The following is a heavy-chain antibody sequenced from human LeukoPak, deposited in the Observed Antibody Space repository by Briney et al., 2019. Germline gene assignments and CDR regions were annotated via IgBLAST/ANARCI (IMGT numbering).Heavy chain of an antibody. CDR3: TTEGYCSGDNCYSYDN. D-gene: IGHD2-15*01. CDR1: GFTFSSAW. Sequence: KPGGSLRLSCAASGFTFSSAWMSWVRQAPGKGLEWVGRIKSKTDGGTIDYAAPVKGGFTISRDDSKNTLYLQMNSLKTEDTGVYYCTTEGYCSGDNCYSYDNWGQGTLVTVSS. V-gene: IGHV3-15*01. CDR2: IKSKTDGGTI. J-gene: IGHJ4*02.